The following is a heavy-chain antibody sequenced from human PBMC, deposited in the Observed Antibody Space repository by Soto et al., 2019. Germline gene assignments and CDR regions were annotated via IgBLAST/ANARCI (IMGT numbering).Heavy chain of an antibody. J-gene: IGHJ4*02. CDR2: IYYSGSN. CDR3: ARQEMASPYYFDY. Sequence: SETLSLTCTVSGGSISSSSYYWGCIRQPPGKGLEWIGSIYYSGSNYYNPSLKSRLTISVDTSKNQFSLKLSSVTAADTAVYYCARQEMASPYYFDYWGQGTLVTVSS. V-gene: IGHV4-39*01. CDR1: GGSISSSSYY. D-gene: IGHD5-12*01.